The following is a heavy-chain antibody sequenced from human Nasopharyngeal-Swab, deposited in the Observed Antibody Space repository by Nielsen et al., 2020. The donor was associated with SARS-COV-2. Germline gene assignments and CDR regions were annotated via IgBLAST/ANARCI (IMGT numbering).Heavy chain of an antibody. D-gene: IGHD3-22*01. J-gene: IGHJ5*02. Sequence: WIRQPPGKGLEWIGEINHSGSTNYNPSLKSRVTISVDTSKNQFSLNLNSVTAADTAVYFCATRGSHHGTSGYYNTWFDPWGQGTLVTVSS. V-gene: IGHV4-34*01. CDR3: ATRGSHHGTSGYYNTWFDP. CDR2: INHSGST.